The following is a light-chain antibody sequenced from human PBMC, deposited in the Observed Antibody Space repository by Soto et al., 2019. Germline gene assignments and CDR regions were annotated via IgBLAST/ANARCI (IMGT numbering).Light chain of an antibody. Sequence: ESVLTQSPVTLSLSPGERATLSCRASQSVSSYVAWYQQKPGQAPRLLMYDASNRATGIPGRFSGSGSGTDFTLTISSLEPEDFAVYYCQQRSSWPWTFDQGTKVEIK. CDR1: QSVSSY. J-gene: IGKJ1*01. CDR3: QQRSSWPWT. CDR2: DAS. V-gene: IGKV3-11*01.